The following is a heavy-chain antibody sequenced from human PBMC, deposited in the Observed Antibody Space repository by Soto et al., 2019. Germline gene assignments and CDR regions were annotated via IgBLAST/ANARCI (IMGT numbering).Heavy chain of an antibody. CDR3: QRKKPLDSSAWYI. V-gene: IGHV5-51*01. Sequence: GESLKISCKASGYSFTSFWIGWVRQMPGKGLEWMGSIYPRDADTRYSPSFQGQVTISADKSISTAYLQWSTLEASDRAMYYCQRKKPLDSSAWYIWGQGTLVTVSS. CDR1: GYSFTSFW. D-gene: IGHD6-19*01. CDR2: IYPRDADT. J-gene: IGHJ4*02.